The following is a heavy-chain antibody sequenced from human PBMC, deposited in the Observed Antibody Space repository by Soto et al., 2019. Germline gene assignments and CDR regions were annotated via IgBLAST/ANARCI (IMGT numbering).Heavy chain of an antibody. V-gene: IGHV3-64D*06. CDR2: IANNGGNT. Sequence: SLRLSCSTSGFTFSGYAMHWVRQAPGKGLEYVSVIANNGGNTYYADAVNGRFTISRDNSKNMLYLQMSSLRTEDTAVYYCVKALSARHNSAKAFDIWGQGTMVTVSS. J-gene: IGHJ3*02. CDR1: GFTFSGYA. D-gene: IGHD3-10*01. CDR3: VKALSARHNSAKAFDI.